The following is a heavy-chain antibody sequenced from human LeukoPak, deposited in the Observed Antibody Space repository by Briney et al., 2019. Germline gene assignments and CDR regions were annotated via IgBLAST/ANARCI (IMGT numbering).Heavy chain of an antibody. CDR2: IHYSGST. CDR1: GGSISSHF. V-gene: IGHV4-59*11. J-gene: IGHJ4*02. D-gene: IGHD1-26*01. CDR3: ARDGYSGSSLFDY. Sequence: PSETLSLTCTVSGGSISSHFWSWIRQPPGKRLEWIGYIHYSGSTNYNPSLKSRVTISVDTSKNQFSLRLSSVTAADTAVYYCARDGYSGSSLFDYWGQGTLVTVSS.